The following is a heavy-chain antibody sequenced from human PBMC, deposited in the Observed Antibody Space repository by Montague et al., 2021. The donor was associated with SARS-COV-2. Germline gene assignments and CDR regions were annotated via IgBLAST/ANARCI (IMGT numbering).Heavy chain of an antibody. D-gene: IGHD1-26*01. Sequence: SETLSLTCTVSRGSLRLTSYHWGWIRQPPGKGLEWIGSIYHTRSTYYDPSLGSRVTVSVDNSKNQFSLMLTSVTAADTAVYYCANFYSGSYNYWGHGSLVTVSS. J-gene: IGHJ4*01. CDR3: ANFYSGSYNY. CDR2: IYHTRST. V-gene: IGHV4-39*01. CDR1: RGSLRLTSYH.